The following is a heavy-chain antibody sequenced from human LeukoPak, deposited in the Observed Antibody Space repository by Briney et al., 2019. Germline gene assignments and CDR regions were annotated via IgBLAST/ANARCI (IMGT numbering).Heavy chain of an antibody. Sequence: SETLSLTCTVSGGSINSYQWSWIRQPPGKGLEWIGYIYYSGSTNYNPSLKSRVTISVDTSKNQFSLKLSSLTAADTAVYYCARDLTVVTGNAFDIWGQGTMVTVSS. J-gene: IGHJ3*02. CDR2: IYYSGST. CDR3: ARDLTVVTGNAFDI. CDR1: GGSINSYQ. D-gene: IGHD4-23*01. V-gene: IGHV4-59*01.